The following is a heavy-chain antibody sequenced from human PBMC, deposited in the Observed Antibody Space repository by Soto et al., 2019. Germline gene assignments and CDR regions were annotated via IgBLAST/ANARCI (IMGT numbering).Heavy chain of an antibody. J-gene: IGHJ6*02. V-gene: IGHV1-18*01. Sequence: ASVKVSCKASGYTFTSYGISWVRQAPGQGLEWMGWISAYNGNTNYAQKLQGRVTMTTDTSTSTAYMELRSLRSDDTAVYYCARDIVVVVAATPATILHYYYYGMDVRGQGTTVTVSS. CDR3: ARDIVVVVAATPATILHYYYYGMDV. D-gene: IGHD2-15*01. CDR2: ISAYNGNT. CDR1: GYTFTSYG.